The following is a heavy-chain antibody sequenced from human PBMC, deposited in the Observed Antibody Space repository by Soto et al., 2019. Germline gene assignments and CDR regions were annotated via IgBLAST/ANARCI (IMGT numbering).Heavy chain of an antibody. CDR3: ARAVKQWLVGGDYYYYYMDV. J-gene: IGHJ6*03. V-gene: IGHV3-11*01. Sequence: QVQLVESGGGLVKPGGSLRLSCEASGFTLSDYYMTWIRQAPGKGLEWISYISSSATIIYYADSVKGRFTISRDNAKTTLLLQINSLRADDAAVYYCARAVKQWLVGGDYYYYYMDVWGKGTTVTVSS. CDR1: GFTLSDYY. CDR2: ISSSATII. D-gene: IGHD6-19*01.